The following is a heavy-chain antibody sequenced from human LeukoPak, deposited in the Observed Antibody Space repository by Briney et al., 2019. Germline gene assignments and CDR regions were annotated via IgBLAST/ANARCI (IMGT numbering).Heavy chain of an antibody. D-gene: IGHD3-9*01. CDR2: ISSSSSTI. CDR1: GFTFSSYN. CDR3: ARDRGVLRYFDWRSTPSGGLYGMVV. Sequence: GGSLRLSCAASGFTFSSYNMNWVRQAPGKGLEWVSYISSSSSTIYYADSVKGRFTISRANAKNSMYLQMNSLRAEDTAVYYCARDRGVLRYFDWRSTPSGGLYGMVVWGKGATVTVS. J-gene: IGHJ6*04. V-gene: IGHV3-48*04.